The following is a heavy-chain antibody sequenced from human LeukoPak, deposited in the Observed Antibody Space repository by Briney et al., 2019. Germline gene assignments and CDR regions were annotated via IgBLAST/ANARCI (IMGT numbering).Heavy chain of an antibody. Sequence: PGGSLRLSCAASGFTFSSYGMHWVRQAPGKGLEWVAFIRYDGSNKYYADSVKGRFTISRDNSKNTLYLQMNSLRAEDTAVYYCAKVQAAAGQYYYYGMDVWGQGTTVTVSS. CDR3: AKVQAAAGQYYYYGMDV. CDR1: GFTFSSYG. CDR2: IRYDGSNK. V-gene: IGHV3-30*02. D-gene: IGHD6-13*01. J-gene: IGHJ6*02.